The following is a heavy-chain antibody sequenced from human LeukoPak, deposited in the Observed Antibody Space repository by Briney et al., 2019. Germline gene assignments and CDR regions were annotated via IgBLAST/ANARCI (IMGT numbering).Heavy chain of an antibody. CDR3: AVNHYCSGGSCSPYYFDY. Sequence: SETLSLTCAVYGGSFSGYYWSWIRQPPGKGLEWTGEINHSGSTNYNPSLKSRVTISVDTSKNQFSLKLSSVTAADTAVYYCAVNHYCSGGSCSPYYFDYWGQGTLVTVSS. CDR1: GGSFSGYY. J-gene: IGHJ4*02. V-gene: IGHV4-34*01. D-gene: IGHD2-15*01. CDR2: INHSGST.